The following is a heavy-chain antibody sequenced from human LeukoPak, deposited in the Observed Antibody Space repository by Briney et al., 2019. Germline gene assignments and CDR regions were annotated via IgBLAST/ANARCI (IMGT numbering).Heavy chain of an antibody. CDR3: ARAPTGAWFDP. D-gene: IGHD1-26*01. Sequence: GASVKVSCKASGYTFTSYGISWVRQAPGQGLEWMGWISAYNGNTNYAQKLQGRVTMTTDTSTSTAHMELRSLRSDDTAVYYCARAPTGAWFDPWGQGTLVTVSS. CDR1: GYTFTSYG. J-gene: IGHJ5*02. CDR2: ISAYNGNT. V-gene: IGHV1-18*04.